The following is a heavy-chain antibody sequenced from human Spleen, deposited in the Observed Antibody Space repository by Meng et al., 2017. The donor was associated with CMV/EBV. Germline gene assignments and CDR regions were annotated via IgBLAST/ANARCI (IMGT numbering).Heavy chain of an antibody. J-gene: IGHJ4*02. CDR2: INWNGGDT. V-gene: IGHV3-20*03. CDR1: GFTFANYD. CDR3: ARGGVSGRTISVFDY. D-gene: IGHD3-10*01. Sequence: SGFTFANYDMSWVRQTPGKGPEWVSGINWNGGDTAYADSAEGRFTISRDNAKSTVYLQMNSLRAEDTAFYYCARGGVSGRTISVFDYWGQGTLVTVS.